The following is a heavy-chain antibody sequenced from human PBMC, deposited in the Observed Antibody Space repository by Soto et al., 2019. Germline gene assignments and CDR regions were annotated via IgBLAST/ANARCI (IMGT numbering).Heavy chain of an antibody. J-gene: IGHJ6*02. Sequence: PSETLSLTCIVSDTSISSYYWSWIRQPPGKGLEWIGYISYSGNTNYNPSLKSRVSISVDTSKNQFSLKLSSVTAADTAVYYCASGEMTTIVDYYKHYAMDVWGQGTTVTVSS. D-gene: IGHD3-10*01. V-gene: IGHV4-59*13. CDR1: DTSISSYY. CDR2: ISYSGNT. CDR3: ASGEMTTIVDYYKHYAMDV.